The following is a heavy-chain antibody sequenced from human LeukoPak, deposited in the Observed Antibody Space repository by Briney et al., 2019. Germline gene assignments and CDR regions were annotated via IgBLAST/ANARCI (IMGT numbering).Heavy chain of an antibody. CDR2: IYYSGST. V-gene: IGHV4-38-2*02. CDR1: GYSISSGYY. J-gene: IGHJ5*02. Sequence: SETLSLTCTVSGYSISSGYYWGWIRQPPGKGLEWIGSIYYSGSTYYNPSLKSRVTISVDTSKNQFSLKLSSVTAADTAVYYCARDRVIPTLGGWFDPWGQGTLVTVSS. D-gene: IGHD2-21*01. CDR3: ARDRVIPTLGGWFDP.